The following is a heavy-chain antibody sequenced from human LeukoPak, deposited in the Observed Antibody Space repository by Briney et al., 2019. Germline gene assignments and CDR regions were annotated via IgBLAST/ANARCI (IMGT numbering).Heavy chain of an antibody. D-gene: IGHD2-2*01. CDR3: ARRKGYCSSTSCYRGAIYYYYMDV. CDR1: GGSFSGYY. V-gene: IGHV4-34*01. CDR2: INHSGST. J-gene: IGHJ6*03. Sequence: SETLSLTCAVYGGSFSGYYWSWIRQPPGKGLEWIGEINHSGSTNYNPSLKSRVTISVDTSKNQFSLKLSSVTAADTAVYYCARRKGYCSSTSCYRGAIYYYYMDVWGKGTTVTVSS.